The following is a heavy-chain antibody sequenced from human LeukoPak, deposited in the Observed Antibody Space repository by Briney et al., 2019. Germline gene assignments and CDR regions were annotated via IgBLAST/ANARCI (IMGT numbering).Heavy chain of an antibody. Sequence: PGRSLRLSCAASGFTFSSYALHWVRQAPGKGLEWVSYISSSGSTIYYADSVKGRFTISRDNSKNTLYLQMNSLRLEDTAVYYCAKGGSGSYYEFDYWGQGTLVTVSS. D-gene: IGHD3-10*01. CDR3: AKGGSGSYYEFDY. V-gene: IGHV3-48*01. CDR2: ISSSGSTI. J-gene: IGHJ4*02. CDR1: GFTFSSYA.